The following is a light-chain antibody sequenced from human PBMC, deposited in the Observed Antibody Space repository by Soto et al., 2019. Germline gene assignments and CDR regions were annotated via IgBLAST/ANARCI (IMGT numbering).Light chain of an antibody. J-gene: IGKJ4*01. CDR2: LGS. Sequence: EIVMTQSPLSLPVTPGEPASISCRSSQSLLHSNGYNWLDWYLQLPGQSPQLLIHLGSIRASGVPDRFSGSGSGTDFTLKISRVEAEDVGIFYCMLALQPPLTFGGGTKVEI. V-gene: IGKV2-28*01. CDR3: MLALQPPLT. CDR1: QSLLHSNGYNW.